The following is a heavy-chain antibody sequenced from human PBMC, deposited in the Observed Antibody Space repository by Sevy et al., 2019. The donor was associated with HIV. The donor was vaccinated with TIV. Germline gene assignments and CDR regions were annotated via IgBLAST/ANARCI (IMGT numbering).Heavy chain of an antibody. Sequence: GESLKISCAASGFTFRTYAFHWVRQTTGRGLEWIGLISSNGDNAFYANSVRGRFTISRDNSMNTLYLQMTSLTPDDTAVYYCARGPEWELTSFLSHWGQGTLVTVSS. J-gene: IGHJ4*02. CDR2: ISSNGDNA. D-gene: IGHD1-26*01. CDR1: GFTFRTYA. CDR3: ARGPEWELTSFLSH. V-gene: IGHV3-30-3*01.